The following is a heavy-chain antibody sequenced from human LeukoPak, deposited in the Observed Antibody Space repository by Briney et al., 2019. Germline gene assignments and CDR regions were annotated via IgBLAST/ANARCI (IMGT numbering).Heavy chain of an antibody. Sequence: GGSLRLSRAASGFTFSDHFMDWVRQAPGKGLEWVGRIRKKPNSYTTEYAASVKGRFTFSRDDSKNSLYLQMNSLETEDTAVYYCARVSAITGATDALDFWGQGTMVTVSS. CDR3: ARVSAITGATDALDF. J-gene: IGHJ3*01. CDR2: IRKKPNSYTT. V-gene: IGHV3-72*01. D-gene: IGHD1-20*01. CDR1: GFTFSDHF.